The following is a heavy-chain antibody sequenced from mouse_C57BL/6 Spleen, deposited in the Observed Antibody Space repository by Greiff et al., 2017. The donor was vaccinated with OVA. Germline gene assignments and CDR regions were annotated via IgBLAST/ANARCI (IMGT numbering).Heavy chain of an antibody. CDR1: GYSITSGYY. J-gene: IGHJ2*01. D-gene: IGHD2-5*01. CDR2: ISYDGSK. Sequence: ESGPGLVKPSQSLSLTCSVTGYSITSGYYWNWIRQFPGNKLEWMGYISYDGSKNYNPSLKNRISITRDTSKNQFFLKLNSVTTEDTATYYCAREYSNYRYFDYWGQGTTLTVSS. V-gene: IGHV3-6*01. CDR3: AREYSNYRYFDY.